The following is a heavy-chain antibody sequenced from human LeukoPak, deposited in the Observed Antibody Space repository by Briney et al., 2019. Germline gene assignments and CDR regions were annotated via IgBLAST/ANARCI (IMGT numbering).Heavy chain of an antibody. J-gene: IGHJ5*02. V-gene: IGHV4-59*01. CDR3: ARGSGYDGSRT. Sequence: SGTLSLTCTVSGGSISSGYWSWIRQPPGKGLEWIGYISYSGSTNYNPSLKSRVTISVDTSKNHFSLKLSSVTAADTAIYYCARGSGYDGSRTWGQGTLVTVSS. D-gene: IGHD3-16*01. CDR1: GGSISSGY. CDR2: ISYSGST.